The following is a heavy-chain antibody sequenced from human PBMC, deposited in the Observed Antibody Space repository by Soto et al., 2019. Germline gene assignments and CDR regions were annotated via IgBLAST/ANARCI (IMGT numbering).Heavy chain of an antibody. J-gene: IGHJ4*02. CDR2: INHSGST. CDR1: GGSFSGYY. V-gene: IGHV4-34*01. CDR3: ARAAYGHGDYCDY. D-gene: IGHD4-17*01. Sequence: SETLSLTCAAYGGSFSGYYWSWIRQPPGKGLEWIGEINHSGSTNYNPSLKSRVTISVDTSKNQFSLKLSSVTAADTAVYYCARAAYGHGDYCDYWGQGTFVHGSS.